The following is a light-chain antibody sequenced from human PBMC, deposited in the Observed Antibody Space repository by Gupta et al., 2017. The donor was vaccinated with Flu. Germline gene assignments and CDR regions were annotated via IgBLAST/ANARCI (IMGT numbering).Light chain of an antibody. CDR2: GAS. V-gene: IGKV3-20*01. CDR1: QSVSSNF. J-gene: IGKJ2*01. CDR3: QQYVSSPYT. Sequence: DIVLTQSPGTLSLSPGERANLSCRASQSVSSNFLAWYQQKSGQAPRLLIYGASSSATGIPDRFSGSGSGTDFTLTLSRLEPEDFAVYYCQQYVSSPYTFGQGTKLEI.